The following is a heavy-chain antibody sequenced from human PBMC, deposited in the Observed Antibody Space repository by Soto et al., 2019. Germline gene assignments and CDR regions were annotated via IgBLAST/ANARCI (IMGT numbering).Heavy chain of an antibody. CDR2: IIPIFGTA. J-gene: IGHJ6*02. V-gene: IGHV1-69*12. Sequence: QVQLVQSGAEVKKPGSSVKVSCKASGGTFSSYAISXXRQAXGQGLECMGGIIPIFGTANYAQKFQGRVTITAXXXXXXXXXXXXXXXXXXXXXXXXXXIVQPRXXXGXDVWGQGTTVTVSS. D-gene: IGHD1-26*01. CDR1: GGTFSSYA. CDR3: XXIVQPRXXXGXDV.